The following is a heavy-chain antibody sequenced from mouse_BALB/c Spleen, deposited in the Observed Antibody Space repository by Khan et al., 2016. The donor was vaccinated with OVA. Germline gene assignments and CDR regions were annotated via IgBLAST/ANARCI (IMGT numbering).Heavy chain of an antibody. CDR3: ARSPFVIAQFSY. Sequence: QVRLQQSGAELAKPGASVKMSCKASGYTFTSSWMHWVKQRPGQGLEWIGSINPSTGYAEYDQKFKDMATLTADESSSTAYMRLSGLTSEDSAVYYCARSPFVIAQFSYWGQGTVVTVSA. CDR2: INPSTGYA. J-gene: IGHJ3*01. D-gene: IGHD2-4*01. V-gene: IGHV1-7*01. CDR1: GYTFTSSW.